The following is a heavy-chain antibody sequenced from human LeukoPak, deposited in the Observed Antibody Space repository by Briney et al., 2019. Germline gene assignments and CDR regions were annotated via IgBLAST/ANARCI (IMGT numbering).Heavy chain of an antibody. J-gene: IGHJ4*02. D-gene: IGHD1-26*01. V-gene: IGHV3-48*01. CDR1: GFTFRSYA. CDR3: ARDTAGGSYSPDY. CDR2: ISSRSSII. Sequence: GGSLRLSCAGSGFTFRSYAMSWVRQAPGKGLEWVSYISSRSSIIYYGDSVKGRFTISRDNAKNSLYLQMSSLRAEDTGVYYCARDTAGGSYSPDYWGQGTLVTVSS.